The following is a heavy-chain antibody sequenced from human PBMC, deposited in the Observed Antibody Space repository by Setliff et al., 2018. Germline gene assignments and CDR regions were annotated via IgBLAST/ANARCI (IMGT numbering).Heavy chain of an antibody. CDR3: AREGRSSISGWYMDV. D-gene: IGHD3-3*02. CDR2: IYYSGST. V-gene: IGHV4-31*03. Sequence: TLSLTCSVSGASISSDGYYWSWIRQYPGKGLEWIGYIYYSGSTYYNPSLKSRVTISVDTSKNQFSLNLTSVTAADTAVYFCAREGRSSISGWYMDVWGRGTTVTVSS. J-gene: IGHJ6*03. CDR1: GASISSDGYY.